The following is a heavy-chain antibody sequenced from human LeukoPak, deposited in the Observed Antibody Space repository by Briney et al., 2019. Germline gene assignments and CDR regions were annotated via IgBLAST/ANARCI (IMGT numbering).Heavy chain of an antibody. D-gene: IGHD4-17*01. CDR1: GFTVSSNY. CDR3: ARNYGLFDY. J-gene: IGHJ4*02. V-gene: IGHV3-21*01. Sequence: GGSLRLTCAASGFTVSSNYMSWVRQAPGKGLEWVSSISSSSSYIYYADSVKGRFTVSRDNAKNSLYLQMNSVRAADTAVYFCARNYGLFDYWGQGTLVTVSS. CDR2: ISSSSSYI.